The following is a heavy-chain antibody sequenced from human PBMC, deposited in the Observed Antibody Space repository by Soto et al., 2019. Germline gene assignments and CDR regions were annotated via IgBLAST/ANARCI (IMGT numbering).Heavy chain of an antibody. D-gene: IGHD3-3*01. J-gene: IGHJ4*02. CDR1: GFTFSSYA. Sequence: PGGSLRLSCAASGFTFSSYAMSWVRQAPGKGLEWVSAISGSGGSTYYADSVKGRFTISRDNSKNTLYLQMNSLRAEDTAVYYCAKGPLTIFGVVTPQVGYWGQGTLVTVSS. CDR3: AKGPLTIFGVVTPQVGY. V-gene: IGHV3-23*01. CDR2: ISGSGGST.